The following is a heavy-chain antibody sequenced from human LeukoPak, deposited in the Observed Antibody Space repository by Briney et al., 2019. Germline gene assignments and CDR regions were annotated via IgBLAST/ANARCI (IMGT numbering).Heavy chain of an antibody. V-gene: IGHV3-49*03. CDR3: TRGVEMTTISPY. CDR1: GFTFSDYT. CDR2: IRNKTYSGTT. J-gene: IGHJ4*02. D-gene: IGHD5-24*01. Sequence: GGSLRLSCAVSGFTFSDYTMSWFRQAPGKGLEWVGFIRNKTYSGTTEYAASVKGRFTISRDDSTSIAYLQMNSLKTEDTAMYYCTRGVEMTTISPYWGQGTLVTVPS.